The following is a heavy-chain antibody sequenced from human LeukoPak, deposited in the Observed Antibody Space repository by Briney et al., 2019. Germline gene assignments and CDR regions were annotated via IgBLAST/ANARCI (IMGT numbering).Heavy chain of an antibody. V-gene: IGHV4-59*01. J-gene: IGHJ4*02. Sequence: SETLSLTCTVSGGSISSYYWSWMRQPPGKGLEWIGYIYYSGSTNYNPSLKSRVTISVDTSKNQFSLKLSSVTAADTAVYYCARGGYSYGHYFDYWGQGTLVTVSS. CDR2: IYYSGST. CDR3: ARGGYSYGHYFDY. D-gene: IGHD5-18*01. CDR1: GGSISSYY.